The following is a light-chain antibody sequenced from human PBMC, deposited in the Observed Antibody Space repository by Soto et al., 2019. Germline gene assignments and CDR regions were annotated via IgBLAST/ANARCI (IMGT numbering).Light chain of an antibody. CDR2: GAS. Sequence: EIVMTQSPATLSVSPGERATLSCRASQSLGSNLAWYQQKPGQVPRLLIYGASTRATGIPARFSGSGSGTEFTLTISSLQSEDFAVYYCQQYNAWWTFGQGTKVEIK. J-gene: IGKJ1*01. CDR3: QQYNAWWT. V-gene: IGKV3-15*01. CDR1: QSLGSN.